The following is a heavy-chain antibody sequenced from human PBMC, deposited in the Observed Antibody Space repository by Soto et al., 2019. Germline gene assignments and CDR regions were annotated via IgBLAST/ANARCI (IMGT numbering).Heavy chain of an antibody. CDR1: GYPFTSYA. D-gene: IGHD2-8*01. J-gene: IGHJ3*02. CDR3: ARLHVLEHDAFDI. V-gene: IGHV1-3*01. CDR2: INAGNGNT. Sequence: QVQLVQSGAEVKKPGASVKVSCKASGYPFTSYAMHWVRQAPGQRLEWMGWINAGNGNTKYSQKFQGRVTITRDTSASTAYMELSSLRSEDTAVYYCARLHVLEHDAFDIWGQGTMVTVSS.